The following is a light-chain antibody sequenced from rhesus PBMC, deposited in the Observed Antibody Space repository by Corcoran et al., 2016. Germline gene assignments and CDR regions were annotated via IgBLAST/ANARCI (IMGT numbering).Light chain of an antibody. CDR1: SSDIGGYNY. CDR3: CSYAGSYTYI. CDR2: EVS. Sequence: QAALTQPRSVSGSPGQLVTISCTGTSSDIGGYNYVSWYQQHPGTAPKLMIYEVSTRPSGVSDRFSGSKSGNTASLTISGLQAEDEADYYCCSYAGSYTYIFGAGTRLTVL. J-gene: IGLJ1*01. V-gene: IGLV2-32*01.